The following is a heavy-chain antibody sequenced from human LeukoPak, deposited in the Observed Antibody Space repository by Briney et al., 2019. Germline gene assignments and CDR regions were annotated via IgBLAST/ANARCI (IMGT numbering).Heavy chain of an antibody. CDR1: GFSFSSCE. D-gene: IGHD4-17*01. CDR2: ISSSGSTI. V-gene: IGHV3-48*03. J-gene: IGHJ4*02. Sequence: PGGSLRLSCADSGFSFSSCEMNGVRQAPGKGLEWASYISSSGSTIYYADSVKVRFTISRDNAKNSLYLQMTSLRAEDTAVYYCAKTTEYGDLYYFDSWGQGTLVTVSS. CDR3: AKTTEYGDLYYFDS.